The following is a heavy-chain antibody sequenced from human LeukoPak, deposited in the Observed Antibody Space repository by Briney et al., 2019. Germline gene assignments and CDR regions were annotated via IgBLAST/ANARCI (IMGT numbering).Heavy chain of an antibody. CDR2: ISYDGSNK. D-gene: IGHD1-26*01. J-gene: IGHJ4*02. CDR3: AKDRGRYSGSYGPFDY. CDR1: GFTFSSYG. V-gene: IGHV3-30*18. Sequence: GGSLRLSCAASGFTFSSYGMHWVRQAPGKGLEWVAVISYDGSNKYYADSVKGRFTISRDNSKNTLYLQMNSLRAEDTAVYYCAKDRGRYSGSYGPFDYWGQGTLVTVSS.